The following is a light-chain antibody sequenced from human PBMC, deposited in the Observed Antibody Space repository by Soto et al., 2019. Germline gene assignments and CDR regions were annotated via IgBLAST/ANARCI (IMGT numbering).Light chain of an antibody. V-gene: IGKV4-1*01. CDR3: QQYYRPWT. CDR1: QSVLYSSNNKNY. CDR2: WAS. J-gene: IGKJ1*01. Sequence: DIVVTQSPDSLAVSLGERATINCKSSQSVLYSSNNKNYLAWYQQKPGQPPKLLIYWASTRESGVPDRLSGSGSGTDFTLTTSSLQAEDVAVYYCQQYYRPWTFGQGTKVEIK.